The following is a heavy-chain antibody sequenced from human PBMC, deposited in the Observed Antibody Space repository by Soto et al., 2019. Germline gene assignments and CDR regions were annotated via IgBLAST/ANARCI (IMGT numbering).Heavy chain of an antibody. V-gene: IGHV3-64D*06. CDR3: VNMMIARGAFDF. CDR1: GFAFGSYA. D-gene: IGHD2-21*01. J-gene: IGHJ4*02. Sequence: GESLRLSCSASGFAFGSYAMHWVRQTPGKGLEYVSAISPQGGRTYYADTVKGRFTISRDESKNTVYLQMSSLRPDDTAVYYCVNMMIARGAFDFWGQGTLVTVSS. CDR2: ISPQGGRT.